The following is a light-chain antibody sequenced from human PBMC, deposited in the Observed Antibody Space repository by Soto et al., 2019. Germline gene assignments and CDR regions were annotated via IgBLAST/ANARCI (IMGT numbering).Light chain of an antibody. J-gene: IGLJ1*01. CDR3: QSCDSSLSGSGV. Sequence: QSVLTHPPSVSGAPGQRVTISCTGTSSNIGAGYDVHWYQQFPGTAPKLLIYGNRNRPSGVPDRFSGSKSGTSASLAITGLQAEDEATYYCQSCDSSLSGSGVFGTGTKVTV. V-gene: IGLV1-40*01. CDR1: SSNIGAGYD. CDR2: GNR.